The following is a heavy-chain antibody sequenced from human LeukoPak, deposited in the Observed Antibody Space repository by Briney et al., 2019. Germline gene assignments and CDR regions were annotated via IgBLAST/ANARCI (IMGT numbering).Heavy chain of an antibody. J-gene: IGHJ4*02. CDR3: ARGGGGWPFDY. D-gene: IGHD6-19*01. V-gene: IGHV3-7*01. CDR1: GFTFSSYW. Sequence: PGGFLRLSCVASGFTFSSYWMSWVRQAPGKGLEWVANIKQDGSEKYYVDSVKGRFTISRDNAKNPLYLQMNSLRAEDTAVYYCARGGGGWPFDYWGQGTLVTVSS. CDR2: IKQDGSEK.